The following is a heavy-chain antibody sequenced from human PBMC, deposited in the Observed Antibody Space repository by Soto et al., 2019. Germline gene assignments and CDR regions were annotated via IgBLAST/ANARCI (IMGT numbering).Heavy chain of an antibody. J-gene: IGHJ6*03. V-gene: IGHV3-64*01. CDR2: NSSNGGST. Sequence: EVQLVESGGGLVQPGGSLRLSCAASGFTFSSYAMHWVRQAPGKGLEYVSANSSNGGSTYYANSVKGRFTISRDNSKNTLYLQMGSLRAEDMAVFYCASVLWYMDVWGKGTTVTVSS. CDR3: ASVLWYMDV. CDR1: GFTFSSYA. D-gene: IGHD2-21*01.